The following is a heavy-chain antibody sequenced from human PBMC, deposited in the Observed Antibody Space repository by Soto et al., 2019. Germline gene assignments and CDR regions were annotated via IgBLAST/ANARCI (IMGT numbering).Heavy chain of an antibody. CDR1: GGSFSGYY. Sequence: PSETLSLTCAVYGGSFSGYYWSWIRQPPGKGLEWIGEINHSGSTNYNPSLKSRVTISVDTSKNQFSLKLSSVTAADTAVYYCARGPYEYYDFGSGYYSRSYNWFDPWGQGTMVTVS. J-gene: IGHJ5*02. V-gene: IGHV4-34*01. D-gene: IGHD3-3*01. CDR2: INHSGST. CDR3: ARGPYEYYDFGSGYYSRSYNWFDP.